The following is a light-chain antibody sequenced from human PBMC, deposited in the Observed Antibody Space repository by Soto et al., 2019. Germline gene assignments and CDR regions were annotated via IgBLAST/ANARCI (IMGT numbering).Light chain of an antibody. Sequence: DIQMTQSASSLSASVGDRVSIPSLARQNIINYLNWYQQKPGKAPQLLIYVASRLESGVPSRFSGSGSGTDFTLTISSLQPEDFATYYCQQYYSYRTLGQGTKVDI. V-gene: IGKV1-39*01. CDR1: QNIINY. CDR2: VAS. J-gene: IGKJ1*01. CDR3: QQYYSYRT.